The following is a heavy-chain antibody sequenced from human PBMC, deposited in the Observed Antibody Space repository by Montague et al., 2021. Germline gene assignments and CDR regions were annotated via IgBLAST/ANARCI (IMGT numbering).Heavy chain of an antibody. Sequence: CAISGDSVSSNRVTWHWVRQSPSSGLEWLGRTYYRSKWANDYALSVRSRITFNPDTSKNQFSLQLDSVTPEDTAVYYCVRQSVSGKFDYWGQGTRVTVSS. D-gene: IGHD6-19*01. CDR1: GDSVSSNRVT. V-gene: IGHV6-1*01. CDR2: TYYRSKWAN. CDR3: VRQSVSGKFDY. J-gene: IGHJ4*02.